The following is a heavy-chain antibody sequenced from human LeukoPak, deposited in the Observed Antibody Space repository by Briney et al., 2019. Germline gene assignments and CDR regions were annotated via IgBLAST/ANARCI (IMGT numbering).Heavy chain of an antibody. Sequence: SGTLSLTCAVSGDSISSTNWWSWVRQPPGKGLEWIGEIFHSGNTNYNPSLKSRVTISVDRSKNQFSLKLSSVTAADTAVYYCASQTGYYDSSGYSDYWGQGTLVTVSS. D-gene: IGHD3-22*01. CDR1: GDSISSTNW. CDR2: IFHSGNT. V-gene: IGHV4-4*02. CDR3: ASQTGYYDSSGYSDY. J-gene: IGHJ4*02.